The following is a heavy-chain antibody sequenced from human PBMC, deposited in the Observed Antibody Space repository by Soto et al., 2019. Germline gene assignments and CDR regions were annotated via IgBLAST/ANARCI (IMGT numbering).Heavy chain of an antibody. CDR1: GLTFGSRT. Sequence: GGSLRLSCVASGLTFGSRTMSWVRQAPGEGLQWVSTITDTGGDAKYADSVRGRFVISRDNSKKTLYLQMTSLTAEDSAMYFCARGSTDSYPGSRIFDFWGRGTLVTVSS. J-gene: IGHJ4*02. V-gene: IGHV3-23*01. CDR3: ARGSTDSYPGSRIFDF. CDR2: ITDTGGDA. D-gene: IGHD3-10*01.